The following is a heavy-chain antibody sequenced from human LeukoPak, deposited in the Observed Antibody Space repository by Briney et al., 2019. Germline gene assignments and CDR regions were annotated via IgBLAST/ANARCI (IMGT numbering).Heavy chain of an antibody. CDR3: ARGRFTMIVVVTKGNWFDP. CDR1: GFTFSDFW. V-gene: IGHV3-7*01. D-gene: IGHD3-22*01. Sequence: GGSLRLSCAASGFTFSDFWMSWVRQAPGKGLQWVANIKQEGSEKYYVDSVKGRFTISRDNAKNSLYLQMNSLRAEDTAVYYCARGRFTMIVVVTKGNWFDPWGQGTLVTVSS. J-gene: IGHJ5*02. CDR2: IKQEGSEK.